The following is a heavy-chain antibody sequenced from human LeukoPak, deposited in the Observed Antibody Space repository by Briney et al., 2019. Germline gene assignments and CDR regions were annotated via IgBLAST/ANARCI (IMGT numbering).Heavy chain of an antibody. CDR3: ARDPYTVTSYYYYMDV. CDR1: GFTFSSYW. D-gene: IGHD4-17*01. J-gene: IGHJ6*03. Sequence: GGSLRLSCAASGFTFSSYWMSWVRQAPGKGLEWVANIKQDGSEKYYVDSVKGRLTISRDNAKNSLYLQMNSLRAEDTAVYYCARDPYTVTSYYYYMDVWGKGTTVTVSS. CDR2: IKQDGSEK. V-gene: IGHV3-7*01.